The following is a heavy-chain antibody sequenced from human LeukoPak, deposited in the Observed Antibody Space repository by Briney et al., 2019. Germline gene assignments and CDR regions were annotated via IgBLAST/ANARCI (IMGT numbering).Heavy chain of an antibody. D-gene: IGHD3-3*01. Sequence: SETLSLTCTVSGGSISSYYWSWIRQPPGKGLEWIGEINHSGSTNYNPSLKSRVTISVDTSKNQFSLKLSSVTAADTAVYYCASSITIFGVVIIQSRAFDIWGQGTMVTVSS. CDR3: ASSITIFGVVIIQSRAFDI. J-gene: IGHJ3*02. CDR1: GGSISSYY. CDR2: INHSGST. V-gene: IGHV4-34*01.